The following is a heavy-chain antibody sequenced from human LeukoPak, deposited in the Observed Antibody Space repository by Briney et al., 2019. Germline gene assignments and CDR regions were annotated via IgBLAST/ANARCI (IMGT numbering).Heavy chain of an antibody. CDR1: GYTFTGYY. J-gene: IGHJ3*02. V-gene: IGHV1-2*06. CDR3: AFIPGRTDAFDI. D-gene: IGHD2-15*01. Sequence: ASVKVSCKASGYTFTGYYMHWVRQAPGQGLEWMGRINPYRDGTNYAQTFQGRGTMTRDTSISTAYMELSRLRSDDTAVYYCAFIPGRTDAFDIWGQGTMVTVSS. CDR2: INPYRDGT.